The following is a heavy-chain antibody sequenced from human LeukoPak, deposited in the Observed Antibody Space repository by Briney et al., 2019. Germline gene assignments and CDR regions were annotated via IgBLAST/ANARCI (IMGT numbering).Heavy chain of an antibody. J-gene: IGHJ6*02. CDR2: IYYSGST. D-gene: IGHD6-13*01. CDR3: ARGRHSSSWYYYYYGMDV. V-gene: IGHV4-59*01. Sequence: SETLSPTCTVSGGSISSYYWSWIRQPPGKGLEWIGYIYYSGSTNYNPSLKSRVTISVDTSKNQFSLKLSSVTAADTAVYYCARGRHSSSWYYYYYGMDVWGQGTTVTVSS. CDR1: GGSISSYY.